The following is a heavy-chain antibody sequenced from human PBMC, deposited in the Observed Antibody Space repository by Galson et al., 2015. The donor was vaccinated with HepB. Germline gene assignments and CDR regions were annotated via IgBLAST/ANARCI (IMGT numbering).Heavy chain of an antibody. CDR3: AREETYYYDSSGYYYVTHYYGMDV. V-gene: IGHV3-48*01. Sequence: SLRLSCAASGFTFSSYSMNWVRQAPGKGLEWVSYISSSSSTIYYADSVKGRFTISRDNAKNSLYLQMNSLRAEDTAVYYCAREETYYYDSSGYYYVTHYYGMDVWGQGTTVTVSS. CDR1: GFTFSSYS. D-gene: IGHD3-22*01. CDR2: ISSSSSTI. J-gene: IGHJ6*02.